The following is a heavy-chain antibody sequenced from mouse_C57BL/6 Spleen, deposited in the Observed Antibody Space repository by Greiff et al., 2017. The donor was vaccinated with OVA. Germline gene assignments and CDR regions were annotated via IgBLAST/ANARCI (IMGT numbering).Heavy chain of an antibody. D-gene: IGHD1-1*01. V-gene: IGHV5-16*01. J-gene: IGHJ1*03. CDR3: ARASITTVVEPWYFDV. Sequence: EVQVVESAGGLVQPGSSLKLSCTASGFTFSDYYMAWVRQVPEKGLEWVANINYDGSSTYYLDSLKSRFIISRDNAKNILYLQMSSLKSEDTATYYCARASITTVVEPWYFDVWGTGTTVTVSS. CDR2: INYDGSST. CDR1: GFTFSDYY.